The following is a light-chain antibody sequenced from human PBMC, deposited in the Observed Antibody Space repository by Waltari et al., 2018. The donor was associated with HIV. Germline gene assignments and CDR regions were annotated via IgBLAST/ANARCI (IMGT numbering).Light chain of an antibody. CDR1: QSISSW. CDR2: KAS. J-gene: IGKJ2*03. Sequence: DIQMTQSPSTLSASVGDRVTITCRASQSISSWLAWYQQKPGKAPKVLIYKASSLESGVPSRFSGSGSGTEFTLTISSLQPDDFATYYCQQYNSYSPSFGQGTKLETK. CDR3: QQYNSYSPS. V-gene: IGKV1-5*03.